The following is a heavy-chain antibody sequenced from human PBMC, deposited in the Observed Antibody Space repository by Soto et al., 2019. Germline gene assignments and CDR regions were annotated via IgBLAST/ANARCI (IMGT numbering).Heavy chain of an antibody. CDR1: GLTFSSYV. V-gene: IGHV3-23*01. J-gene: IGHJ5*02. Sequence: EVQLLESGGDLLQPGGSLRLSCAASGLTFSSYVMSWVRQAPEKGLEWVSTISGSGDSTYYADSVKGRCTISRDNSKNTLYLQMNSLRAEDTAVYYCAKSERFDPWGQGTLVTVSS. CDR3: AKSERFDP. CDR2: ISGSGDST.